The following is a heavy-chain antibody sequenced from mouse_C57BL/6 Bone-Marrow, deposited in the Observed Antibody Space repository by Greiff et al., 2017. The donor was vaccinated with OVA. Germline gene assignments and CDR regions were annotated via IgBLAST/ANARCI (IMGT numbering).Heavy chain of an antibody. D-gene: IGHD2-4*01. V-gene: IGHV5-17*01. CDR3: ARCAMIRSWYFDY. Sequence: EVQRVESGGGLVKPGGSLKLSCAASGFTFSDYGMHWVRQAPEKGLEWVAYISSGSSTIYYADTVKGRFTISRDNAKNTLFLQMTSLRSEDTAMYYCARCAMIRSWYFDYWGQGTTLTVSS. CDR1: GFTFSDYG. J-gene: IGHJ2*01. CDR2: ISSGSSTI.